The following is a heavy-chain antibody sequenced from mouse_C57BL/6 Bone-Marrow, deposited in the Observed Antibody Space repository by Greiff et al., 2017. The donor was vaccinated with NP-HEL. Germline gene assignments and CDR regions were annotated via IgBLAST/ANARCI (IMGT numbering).Heavy chain of an antibody. CDR2: IDPNSVCP. Sequence: QVQLQQPGADLVKPGASVKLSCKASGYTFTSYWMHWVKPRPGRGLEWIGRIDPNSVCPKFNEKFKTKATLTVDKPSSTAYMQLSSLTSEDSAVYYCARYYYGSRGWYFDVWGTGTTVTVSS. CDR3: ARYYYGSRGWYFDV. D-gene: IGHD1-1*01. V-gene: IGHV1-72*01. CDR1: GYTFTSYW. J-gene: IGHJ1*03.